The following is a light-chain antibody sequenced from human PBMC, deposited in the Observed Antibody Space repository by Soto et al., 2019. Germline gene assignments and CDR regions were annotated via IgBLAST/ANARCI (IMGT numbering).Light chain of an antibody. CDR1: QTISSW. CDR3: QHYNSYSEA. CDR2: KAS. V-gene: IGKV1-5*03. Sequence: DIQMTKSPSTLSGYVGDRVTITCRASQTISSWLAWYQQKPGKAPKLLIYKASTLKSGVPSRFSGSGSGTEFTLTISSLQPDDFAPYYCQHYNSYSEAFCQGTNVDI. J-gene: IGKJ1*01.